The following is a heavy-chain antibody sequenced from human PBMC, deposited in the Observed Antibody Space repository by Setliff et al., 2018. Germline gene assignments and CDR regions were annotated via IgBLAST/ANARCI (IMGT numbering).Heavy chain of an antibody. CDR1: GFTFSTYR. CDR2: IWDDGGDK. D-gene: IGHD2-15*01. CDR3: ARTCSGSGCYAGLES. Sequence: GGSLRLSCAASGFTFSTYRMHWVRQAPGKGLEWVAVIWDDGGDKYHADSVKGRFNISRDNSKNTLYLQMNSLRPEDTAVYYCARTCSGSGCYAGLESWGQGTPVTVSS. J-gene: IGHJ4*02. V-gene: IGHV3-33*08.